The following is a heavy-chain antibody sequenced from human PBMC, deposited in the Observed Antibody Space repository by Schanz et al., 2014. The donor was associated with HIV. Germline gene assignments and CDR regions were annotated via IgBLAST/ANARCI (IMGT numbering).Heavy chain of an antibody. CDR3: ARDIKYDDPFQYGMDV. V-gene: IGHV1-69*06. CDR1: GGTFSSYA. Sequence: QVQLVQSGAEVKKPGSSVKVSCKASGGTFSSYAVSWVRQAPGQGLEWMGGIIPLSGTPFYAQKFQGRVAITADKSTGTVYMDLGSLTSEDTAVYFCARDIKYDDPFQYGMDVWGQGTTVSVSS. D-gene: IGHD1-1*01. CDR2: IIPLSGTP. J-gene: IGHJ6*02.